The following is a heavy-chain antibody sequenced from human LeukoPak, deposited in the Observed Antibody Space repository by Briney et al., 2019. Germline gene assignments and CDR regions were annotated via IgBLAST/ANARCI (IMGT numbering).Heavy chain of an antibody. CDR1: GASISSGGYF. Sequence: SETLSLTCTVSGASISSGGYFWSWIRQPPGKGLEWIGYIYHTGNTYYNPSLESRVTMSVDKSKNQFSLSLASVTVADTAVYYCARERPLDTVVSQDFWGQGTLVIVSS. CDR2: IYHTGNT. V-gene: IGHV4-30-2*01. CDR3: ARERPLDTVVSQDF. D-gene: IGHD4-23*01. J-gene: IGHJ4*02.